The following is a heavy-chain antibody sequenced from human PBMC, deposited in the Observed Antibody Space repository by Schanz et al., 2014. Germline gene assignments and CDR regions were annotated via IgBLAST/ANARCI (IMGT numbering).Heavy chain of an antibody. CDR3: ARDLISSGWDG. CDR1: RIIFGTYS. D-gene: IGHD6-19*01. Sequence: EVQLVESGGGLVKPGGSLRLSCTASRIIFGTYSMTWIRQTPKGLEWVSSNNSRSNFIYYADSVKGRFTISRDNAKNSLYLQMNSLRVEDAAVYYCARDLISSGWDGWGQGTLVTVSS. CDR2: NNSRSNFI. V-gene: IGHV3-21*04. J-gene: IGHJ4*02.